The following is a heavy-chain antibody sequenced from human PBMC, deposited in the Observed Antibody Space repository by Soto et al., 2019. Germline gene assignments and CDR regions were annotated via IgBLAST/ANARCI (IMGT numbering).Heavy chain of an antibody. Sequence: ESGGGLVQPGGSLRLSCAASGFTFSSYSMNWVRQAAGKGLEWVSYISSSSSTIYYADSVKGRFTISRDNAKNSLYLQMNSLRAEDTAVYYCARVGLLWFGELLGAFDIWGQGTMVTVSS. CDR3: ARVGLLWFGELLGAFDI. D-gene: IGHD3-10*01. J-gene: IGHJ3*02. CDR2: ISSSSSTI. CDR1: GFTFSSYS. V-gene: IGHV3-48*01.